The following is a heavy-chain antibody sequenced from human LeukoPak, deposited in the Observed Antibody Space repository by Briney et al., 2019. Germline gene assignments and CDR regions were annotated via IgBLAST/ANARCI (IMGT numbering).Heavy chain of an antibody. V-gene: IGHV1-46*01. CDR2: INPSGGST. CDR3: ARVVSGSYWGLEY. CDR1: GYTFTTYY. J-gene: IGHJ4*02. Sequence: ASVKVSCKASGYTFTTYYMHWVRQAPGQRLEWMGIINPSGGSTTYAQRFQGRVTMTRDTSTSTVYMDLSSLRSEDTAMYYCARVVSGSYWGLEYWGQGTLVTVSS. D-gene: IGHD1-26*01.